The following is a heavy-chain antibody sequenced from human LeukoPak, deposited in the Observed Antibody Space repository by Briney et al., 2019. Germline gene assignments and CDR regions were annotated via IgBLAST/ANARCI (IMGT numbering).Heavy chain of an antibody. CDR1: GFTLSNYG. J-gene: IGHJ6*04. V-gene: IGHV3-30*18. Sequence: GRSLRLSCAPSGFTLSNYGMHGVRPAPGEGLEWVAVTSYEGSNHYYADSVRGRFTISRDNSKNTLFLQMSSLRAEDTALYYCAKDRLYTSTYFFYGLLVGGKGTTVTVS. CDR2: TSYEGSNH. CDR3: AKDRLYTSTYFFYGLLV. D-gene: IGHD1-1*01.